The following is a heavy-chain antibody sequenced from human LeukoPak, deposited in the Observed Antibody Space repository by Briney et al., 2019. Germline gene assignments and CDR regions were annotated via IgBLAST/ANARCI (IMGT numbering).Heavy chain of an antibody. J-gene: IGHJ4*02. CDR1: GFTFNTYP. CDR3: PHTTGSSDY. D-gene: IGHD4-17*01. Sequence: GGSLRLSCAASGFTFNTYPMTWVRQAPGKGLEWVSLITASGTTTYYADSVKGRFTISRDNSKNTLYLQMNSLRAEDTAVYYCPHTTGSSDYWGQGTLVTVSS. V-gene: IGHV3-23*01. CDR2: ITASGTTT.